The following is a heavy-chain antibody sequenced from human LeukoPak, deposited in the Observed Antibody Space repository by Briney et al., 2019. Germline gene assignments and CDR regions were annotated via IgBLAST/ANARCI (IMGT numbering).Heavy chain of an antibody. CDR1: GGSFSGYY. CDR3: ARVRSDWGSGIAATAFDP. D-gene: IGHD3-10*01. J-gene: IGHJ5*02. V-gene: IGHV4-59*01. Sequence: SETLSLTCAVYGGSFSGYYWSWIRQPPGKGLEWIGYIYYSGSTNYNPSLKSRVTISVDTSKNQFSLKLSSVTAADTAVYYCARVRSDWGSGIAATAFDPWGQGTLVTVSS. CDR2: IYYSGST.